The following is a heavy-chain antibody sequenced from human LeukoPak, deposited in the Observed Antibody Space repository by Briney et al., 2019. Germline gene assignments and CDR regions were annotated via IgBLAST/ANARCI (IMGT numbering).Heavy chain of an antibody. V-gene: IGHV3-21*01. J-gene: IGHJ3*02. D-gene: IGHD4-17*01. CDR3: ARDQDYANAFDI. CDR2: ISSSSSYI. CDR1: GFTFSSYS. Sequence: GGSLRLSCAASGFTFSSYSMNWVRQAPGKGLEWVSFISSSSSYIYYADSVKGRFTISRDNAKNSLYLQMNSLRAEDTAVYYCARDQDYANAFDIWGQGTMVTVSS.